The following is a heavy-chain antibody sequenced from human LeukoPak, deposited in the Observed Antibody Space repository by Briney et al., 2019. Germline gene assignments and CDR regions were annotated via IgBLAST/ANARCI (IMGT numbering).Heavy chain of an antibody. CDR2: ISHSGSA. D-gene: IGHD2-21*02. CDR1: GGSFGGYY. J-gene: IGHJ5*02. CDR3: TRSSIAAVGEVVTATPGINWFDP. Sequence: SETLSLTCAVYGGSFGGYYWSWIRQPPGKGLEWIGEISHSGSANYNPSLKSRVTISVDTSKNQFSLKLSSVTAADTAVYYCTRSSIAAVGEVVTATPGINWFDPWGQGTLVTVSS. V-gene: IGHV4-34*01.